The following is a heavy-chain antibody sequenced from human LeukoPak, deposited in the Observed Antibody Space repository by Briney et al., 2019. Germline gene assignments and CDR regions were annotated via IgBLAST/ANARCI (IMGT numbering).Heavy chain of an antibody. D-gene: IGHD3-22*01. CDR2: IKSKSEGGAP. CDR1: GFTFINAW. Sequence: SGGSLRLSCAACGFTFINAWMSWVRQAPGKGLEWVGRIKSKSEGGAPDYAAPVKGRFTISRDDSKNTLYLQMNSLKTEDTAVYYCTTDWAIVGGQGTLVTVSS. CDR3: TTDWAIV. J-gene: IGHJ4*02. V-gene: IGHV3-15*01.